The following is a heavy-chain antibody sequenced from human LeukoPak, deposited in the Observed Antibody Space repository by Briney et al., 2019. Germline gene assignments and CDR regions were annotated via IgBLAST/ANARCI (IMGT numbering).Heavy chain of an antibody. J-gene: IGHJ6*02. CDR3: ARSNSYGYVRTMDV. CDR1: GFTFSDYY. D-gene: IGHD5-18*01. CDR2: ITTSGSTI. V-gene: IGHV3-11*01. Sequence: GGSLRLSCVASGFTFSDYYMNWIRQAPGKGLEWVSYITTSGSTIYYIDSVKGRFTISRDNAKNSLYLQMDSLRAEDTAVYYCARSNSYGYVRTMDVWGQGTTVTVSS.